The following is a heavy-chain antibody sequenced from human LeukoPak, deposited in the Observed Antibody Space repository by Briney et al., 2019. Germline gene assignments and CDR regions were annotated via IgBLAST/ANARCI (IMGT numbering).Heavy chain of an antibody. CDR3: AKFTRGKVVGAFDI. J-gene: IGHJ3*02. D-gene: IGHD2-21*01. V-gene: IGHV1-24*01. Sequence: ASVKVSCKVSGYTRTELSMHWVRQAPGKGLEWMGGFDPEDGETIYAQKFQGRVTMTEDTSTDTAYMELSSLRSEDTAVYYCAKFTRGKVVGAFDIWGQGTMVTVSS. CDR1: GYTRTELS. CDR2: FDPEDGET.